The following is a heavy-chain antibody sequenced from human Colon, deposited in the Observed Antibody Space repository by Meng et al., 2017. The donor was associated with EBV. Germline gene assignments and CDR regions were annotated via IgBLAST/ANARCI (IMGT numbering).Heavy chain of an antibody. D-gene: IGHD3-10*01. CDR3: ARGDGSGSGNWFDP. J-gene: IGHJ5*02. CDR2: INLSGST. Sequence: QRWGAGRVWPSDTLSLPCDFYDGPYSGYYWSCTRQPPGKGLEWIGEINLSGSTHYNPSLKSRLTISVDTSKNQFSLKLSSVTAADTAVYYCARGDGSGSGNWFDPWGQGTLVTVSS. CDR1: DGPYSGYY. V-gene: IGHV4-34*01.